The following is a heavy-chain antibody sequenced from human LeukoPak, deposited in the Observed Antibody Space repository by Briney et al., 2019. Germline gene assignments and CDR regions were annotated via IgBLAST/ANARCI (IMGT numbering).Heavy chain of an antibody. D-gene: IGHD1-26*01. CDR2: IYPGDSDT. CDR1: EYSFTSYW. V-gene: IGHV5-51*01. CDR3: ARQGGSYRDAFDI. J-gene: IGHJ3*02. Sequence: GESLKISCKGSEYSFTSYWIDWVRQMPGKGLEWMGIIYPGDSDTRYSPSFQGQVTISADKSISTAYLQWSSLKASDTAMYYCARQGGSYRDAFDIWGQGTMVTVSS.